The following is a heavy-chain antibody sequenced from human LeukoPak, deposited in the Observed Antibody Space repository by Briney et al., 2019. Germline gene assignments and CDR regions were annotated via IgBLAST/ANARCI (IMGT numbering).Heavy chain of an antibody. CDR3: SGVMAYLAY. V-gene: IGHV3-23*01. J-gene: IGHJ4*02. CDR1: GFTFSSYA. Sequence: GGSLRLSCAASGFTFSSYAMNWVRQAPGKGLEWVSTITGSGDGTYYADSAKGRFTISRDNSKNTLYLQMSSLRAEDTAVYYCSGVMAYLAYWGQGTLVTVSS. CDR2: ITGSGDGT. D-gene: IGHD3-16*01.